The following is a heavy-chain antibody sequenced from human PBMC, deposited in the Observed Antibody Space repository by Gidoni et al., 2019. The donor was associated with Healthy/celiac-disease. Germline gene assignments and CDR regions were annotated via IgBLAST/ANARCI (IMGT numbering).Heavy chain of an antibody. CDR1: GGTFSSYA. CDR3: ARGPLGDCSGGSCSQAPYYYYYMDV. D-gene: IGHD2-15*01. Sequence: QVQLVQSGAEVKKPGSSVKVSCKASGGTFSSYAISWVRQAPGQGLEWMGGIIPIFGTANYAQKFQGRVTITADKSTSTAYMELSSLRSEDTAVYYCARGPLGDCSGGSCSQAPYYYYYMDVWGKGTTVTVSS. J-gene: IGHJ6*03. V-gene: IGHV1-69*06. CDR2: IIPIFGTA.